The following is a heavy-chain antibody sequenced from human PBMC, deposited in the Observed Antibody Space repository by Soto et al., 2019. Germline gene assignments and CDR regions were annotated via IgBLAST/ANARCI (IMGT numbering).Heavy chain of an antibody. D-gene: IGHD5-18*01. CDR2: INPILREI. V-gene: IGHV1-69*06. J-gene: IGHJ4*02. CDR3: GRVPRYSFPTSDSLDQ. Sequence: QVHLVQSGTEVRKPGSSVTVSCKVSGGTFSTYTISWVRQAPGQGPQWMGAINPILREITYAQNFQGRVNLTADISATTAYMELRGITSEDTALYYCGRVPRYSFPTSDSLDQWGQGTRVTVSS. CDR1: GGTFSTYT.